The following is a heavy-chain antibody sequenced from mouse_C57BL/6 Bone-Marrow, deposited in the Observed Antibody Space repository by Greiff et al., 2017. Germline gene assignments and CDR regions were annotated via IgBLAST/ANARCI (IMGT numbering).Heavy chain of an antibody. V-gene: IGHV1-50*01. CDR3: AREAGLLPYAMDY. J-gene: IGHJ4*01. Sequence: QVQLQQPGAELVKPGASVKLSCKASGYTFTSYWMQWVKQRPGQGLEWIGEIDPSDSYTNYNQKFKGKATLTVETSSSTAYVQLSSLTSEDSAVYYCAREAGLLPYAMDYWGQGTSVTVSS. CDR2: IDPSDSYT. CDR1: GYTFTSYW. D-gene: IGHD2-3*01.